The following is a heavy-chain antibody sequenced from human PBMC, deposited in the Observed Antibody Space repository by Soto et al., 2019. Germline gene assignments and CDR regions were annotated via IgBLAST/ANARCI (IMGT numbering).Heavy chain of an antibody. J-gene: IGHJ4*02. V-gene: IGHV3-7*01. Sequence: GGSLRLSCAASRFTFSSHWMSWVRQAPGKGPEWVANISPAGSEKFYVGSVKGRFTISRDNAKNSLFLQMNSLRAEDTAVYYCAKDHYSGYDGPYDYWGQGTLVTVSS. CDR3: AKDHYSGYDGPYDY. CDR1: RFTFSSHW. D-gene: IGHD5-12*01. CDR2: ISPAGSEK.